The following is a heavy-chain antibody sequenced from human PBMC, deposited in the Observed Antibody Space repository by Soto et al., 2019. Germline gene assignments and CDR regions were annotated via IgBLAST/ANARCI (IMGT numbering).Heavy chain of an antibody. V-gene: IGHV5-51*01. CDR2: IYPGDSDT. Sequence: LGESLKISCKGSGYSFTSYWIGWVRQMPGKGLEWMGIIYPGDSDTRYSPSFQGQVTISADKSISTAYLQWSSLEASDTAMYYCARPTGYSSGWYYFDYWGQGTLVTVSS. CDR3: ARPTGYSSGWYYFDY. J-gene: IGHJ4*02. D-gene: IGHD6-19*01. CDR1: GYSFTSYW.